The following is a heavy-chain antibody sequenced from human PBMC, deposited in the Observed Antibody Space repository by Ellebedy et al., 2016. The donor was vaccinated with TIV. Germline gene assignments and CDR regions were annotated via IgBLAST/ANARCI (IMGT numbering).Heavy chain of an antibody. Sequence: GGSLRLSXAGSGFTFSTYWMHWVRQPPGKGLEWVANIKQDGSVKYYVDSVKGRFTISRDNAKNSLYLQMNTLRPEDTAVYYCAREVGGGGAYWGQGTLVTVSS. CDR3: AREVGGGGAY. J-gene: IGHJ4*02. V-gene: IGHV3-7*01. D-gene: IGHD2-21*01. CDR2: IKQDGSVK. CDR1: GFTFSTYW.